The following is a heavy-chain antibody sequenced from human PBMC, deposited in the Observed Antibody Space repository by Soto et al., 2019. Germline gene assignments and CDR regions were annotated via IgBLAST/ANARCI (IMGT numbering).Heavy chain of an antibody. CDR3: ARIYNWNYYTFFDY. CDR1: GYTFTSYD. J-gene: IGHJ4*02. V-gene: IGHV1-8*01. CDR2: MNPNSGNR. D-gene: IGHD1-7*01. Sequence: ASVKVSCKASGYTFTSYDINWVRQASGQGLEWMGWMNPNSGNRGYVQKFQGRVTMTWNTSISTAYLELSSLRSEDTAVYYCARIYNWNYYTFFDYWGQGTLVPVSS.